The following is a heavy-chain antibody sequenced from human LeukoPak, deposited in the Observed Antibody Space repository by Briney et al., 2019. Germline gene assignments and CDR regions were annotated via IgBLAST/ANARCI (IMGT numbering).Heavy chain of an antibody. D-gene: IGHD3-10*01. CDR1: GGSVGSDNSY. Sequence: SLSLSCTVSGGSVGSDNSYWNWIRQPAGKGLEWIGRIYADGSSTYNPSLKSRVTILVDASKNQFSLRLSSMTAADTAVYYCARGYYYRTWGLGTLVTVSS. V-gene: IGHV4-61*02. J-gene: IGHJ4*02. CDR3: ARGYYYRT. CDR2: IYADGSS.